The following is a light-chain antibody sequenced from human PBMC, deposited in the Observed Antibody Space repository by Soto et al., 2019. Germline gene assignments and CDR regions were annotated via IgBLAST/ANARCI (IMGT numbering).Light chain of an antibody. Sequence: QSVLTQPASVSGSPGQSIAISCTGTSSDVGIYNYVSWYQQHPGKVPKLIIYEVTNRPSGVSNRFSGSKSGNTASLIISGLQAEDEADYYCTSYTTSSTRVFGTGTKVTVL. CDR3: TSYTTSSTRV. J-gene: IGLJ1*01. CDR2: EVT. CDR1: SSDVGIYNY. V-gene: IGLV2-14*01.